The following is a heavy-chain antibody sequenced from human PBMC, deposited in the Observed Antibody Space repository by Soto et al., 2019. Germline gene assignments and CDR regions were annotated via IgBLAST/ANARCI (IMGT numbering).Heavy chain of an antibody. V-gene: IGHV3-30-3*01. CDR3: AREVDSSSWYPRAAFDY. D-gene: IGHD6-13*01. J-gene: IGHJ4*02. CDR1: GFTFSSYS. CDR2: ISYDGSNK. Sequence: PXGSLSLSCAASGFTFSSYSMHWVRQAPGKGLEWVAVISYDGSNKYYADSVKGRFTISRDNSKNTLYLQMNSLRAEDTAVYYCAREVDSSSWYPRAAFDYWGQGTLVTSPQ.